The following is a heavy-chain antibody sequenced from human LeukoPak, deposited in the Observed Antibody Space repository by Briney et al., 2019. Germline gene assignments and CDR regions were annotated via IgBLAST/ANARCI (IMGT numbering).Heavy chain of an antibody. CDR2: IKQDGSEK. Sequence: GGSLRLSCAASGFTFSDYWMSWVRQAPGKGLEWVANIKQDGSEKYYVDSVKGRFTISRDNAKNSLYLQMNSLRDEDTAVYYCARGKGLRTFDDWGQGTLVTVSS. J-gene: IGHJ4*02. V-gene: IGHV3-7*02. D-gene: IGHD5-12*01. CDR1: GFTFSDYW. CDR3: ARGKGLRTFDD.